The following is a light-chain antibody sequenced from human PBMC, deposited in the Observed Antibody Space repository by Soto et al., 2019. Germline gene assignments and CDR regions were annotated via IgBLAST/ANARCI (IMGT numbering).Light chain of an antibody. CDR1: QSLGGN. Sequence: EIVMTQSPATLSVSPGDTVTLSCRASQSLGGNLAWYQQKPGQAPRLFIFRASSRATGVPARFSASGSGTEFTLTISELQSEDFAVYYCQQYSNWPPWTFCPVTKVDIK. V-gene: IGKV3-15*01. CDR2: RAS. CDR3: QQYSNWPPWT. J-gene: IGKJ1*01.